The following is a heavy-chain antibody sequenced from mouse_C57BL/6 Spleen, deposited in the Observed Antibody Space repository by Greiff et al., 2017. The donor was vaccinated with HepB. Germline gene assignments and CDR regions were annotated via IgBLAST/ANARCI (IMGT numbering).Heavy chain of an antibody. Sequence: EVQLVESGGGLVKPGGSLKLSCAASGFTFSDYGMHWVRQAPEKGLEWVAYISSGSSTIYYADTVKGRFTISRDNAKNTLFLQMTSLRSEDTAMYYCARPSRGYAMVYWGQGTSVTVSS. CDR1: GFTFSDYG. J-gene: IGHJ4*01. V-gene: IGHV5-17*01. CDR3: ARPSRGYAMVY. CDR2: ISSGSSTI.